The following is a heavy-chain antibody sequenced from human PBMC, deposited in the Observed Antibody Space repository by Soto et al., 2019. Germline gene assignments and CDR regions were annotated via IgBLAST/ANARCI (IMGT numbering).Heavy chain of an antibody. V-gene: IGHV4-4*02. J-gene: IGHJ4*02. Sequence: ETLSLTCAVSGGSSSSSNWWSWVRQPPGKGLEWIGEIYHSGSTNYNPSLKSRVTISVDTSKNQFSLKLSSVTAADTAVYYCAGTRGYCSGGSCPTVVDYWGQGTLVTVSS. D-gene: IGHD2-15*01. CDR1: GGSSSSSNW. CDR3: AGTRGYCSGGSCPTVVDY. CDR2: IYHSGST.